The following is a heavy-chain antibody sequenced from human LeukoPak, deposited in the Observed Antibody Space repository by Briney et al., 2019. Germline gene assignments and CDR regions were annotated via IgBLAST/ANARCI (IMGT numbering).Heavy chain of an antibody. V-gene: IGHV3-21*01. J-gene: IGHJ6*03. Sequence: GGSLRLSCAASGFTFSSYSMNWVRQAPGKGLEWVSSISSSSSYIYYADSVKGRFTISRDNAKNSLYLQMNCLRAEATAVYYCARQDTALAVAAHYYMDACGKGTTVTVSS. CDR3: ARQDTALAVAAHYYMDA. CDR1: GFTFSSYS. D-gene: IGHD6-6*01. CDR2: ISSSSSYI.